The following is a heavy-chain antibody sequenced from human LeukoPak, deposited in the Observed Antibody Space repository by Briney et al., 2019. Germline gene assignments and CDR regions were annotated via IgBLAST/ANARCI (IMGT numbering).Heavy chain of an antibody. V-gene: IGHV4-59*01. CDR1: GGSISNYY. J-gene: IGHJ4*02. Sequence: SETLSLTCTVSGGSISNYYWSWIRQPPGKGLEWIGYIYYSGTTNYNPSLKSRVTISVDTSKNQFSLKLSSVTAADTAVYYCARGQDIVVVPAAIAKPFDYWGQGTLVTVSS. CDR2: IYYSGTT. D-gene: IGHD2-2*01. CDR3: ARGQDIVVVPAAIAKPFDY.